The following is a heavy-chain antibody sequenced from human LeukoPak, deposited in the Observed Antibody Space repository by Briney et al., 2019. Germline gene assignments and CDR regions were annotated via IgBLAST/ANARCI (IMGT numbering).Heavy chain of an antibody. CDR1: GFTFSSYS. CDR2: IGVSSSSI. V-gene: IGHV3-48*04. D-gene: IGHD3-9*01. J-gene: IGHJ3*02. CDR3: ARDLDWVYYI. Sequence: GGSLRLSCVASGFTFSSYSVNWVRQAPGQGLEWLSYIGVSSSSITYADFVKGRFTISRDDAKNSLFLQMNSLRVEDTGVYDSARDLDWVYYIWGRGTVLTL.